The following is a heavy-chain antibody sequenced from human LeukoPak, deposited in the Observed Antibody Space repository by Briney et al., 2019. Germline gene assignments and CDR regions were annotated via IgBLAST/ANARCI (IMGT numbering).Heavy chain of an antibody. CDR2: ISGSGGST. D-gene: IGHD3-10*01. CDR1: GFTFSSYA. J-gene: IGHJ4*02. V-gene: IGHV3-23*01. Sequence: GGSLRLSXAASGFTFSSYAMSWVRQAPGKGLEWASAISGSGGSTYYADSVKGRFTISRDNSKHTLYLQMNSLRAEDTAVYYCAKGITYDSLDFWGQGTLVTVSS. CDR3: AKGITYDSLDF.